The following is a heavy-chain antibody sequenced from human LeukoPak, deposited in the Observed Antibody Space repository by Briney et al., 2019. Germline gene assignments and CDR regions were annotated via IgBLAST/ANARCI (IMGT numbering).Heavy chain of an antibody. J-gene: IGHJ4*02. CDR3: AKRDGDY. CDR2: ISYDGSNK. Sequence: GGPLRLSCAASGFPFSSYGMHWVRQAPGKGLEWVAVISYDGSNKYYADSVKGRFTISRDNSKNTLYLQMNSLRAEDTAVYYCAKRDGDYWGQGTLVTVSS. D-gene: IGHD5-24*01. V-gene: IGHV3-30*18. CDR1: GFPFSSYG.